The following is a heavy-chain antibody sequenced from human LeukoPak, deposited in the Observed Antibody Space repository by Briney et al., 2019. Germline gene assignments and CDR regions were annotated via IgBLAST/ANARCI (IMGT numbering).Heavy chain of an antibody. V-gene: IGHV1-46*01. D-gene: IGHD2-2*01. J-gene: IGHJ5*02. CDR1: GYTFTSYY. Sequence: ASVKVSCKASGYTFTSYYMHWVRQGPGQGLEWMGIVDPSGGSTSYAQKFQGRVTMTRDTSTSTVYMELSSLRSEDTAVYYCARGIPAAMPSLPEDWFDPWGQGTLVPVSS. CDR3: ARGIPAAMPSLPEDWFDP. CDR2: VDPSGGST.